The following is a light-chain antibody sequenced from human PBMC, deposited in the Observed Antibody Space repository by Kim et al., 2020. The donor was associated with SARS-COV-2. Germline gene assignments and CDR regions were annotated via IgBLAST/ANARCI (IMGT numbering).Light chain of an antibody. CDR1: SLRSYS. CDR2: GKH. CDR3: NYRDINDKVV. Sequence: SSELTQDPAVSVALGQTVRIPCQGDSLRSYSATWYQQKPAQAPILVIYGKHNRPSGIPDRFSGSRSGNTASLTITGTQAGDEADYYCNYRDINDKVVFGGGTKRTVL. V-gene: IGLV3-19*01. J-gene: IGLJ2*01.